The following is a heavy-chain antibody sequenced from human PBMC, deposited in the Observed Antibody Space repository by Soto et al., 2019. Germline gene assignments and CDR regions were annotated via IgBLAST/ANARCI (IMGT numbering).Heavy chain of an antibody. CDR1: GGTFSIYG. V-gene: IGHV1-69*01. CDR3: ATSVGIAPTGEDGMDV. J-gene: IGHJ6*02. Sequence: QVQLVQSGAEVKKTVSSVKVSCKASGGTFSIYGFSWVRQAPGQGPEWIGGIIPILTTPNYAQKFQGRVTFVADESTTTVYMELSSLKFEDTAVYYCATSVGIAPTGEDGMDVWGQGTSVTVSS. D-gene: IGHD2-8*02. CDR2: IIPILTTP.